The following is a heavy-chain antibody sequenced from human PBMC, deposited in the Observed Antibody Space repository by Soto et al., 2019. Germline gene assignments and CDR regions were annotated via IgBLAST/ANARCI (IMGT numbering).Heavy chain of an antibody. CDR2: ISGSGGST. J-gene: IGHJ4*02. CDR1: GFTFSSYS. CDR3: ARVVISGSYLDY. D-gene: IGHD1-26*01. V-gene: IGHV3-48*01. Sequence: GALRLSCAASGFTFSSYSMNWVRQAPGKGLEWVSVISGSGGSTYYADSVKGRFTISRDNAKNSLYLQMNSLRAEDTAVYYCARVVISGSYLDYWGQGTLVTVSS.